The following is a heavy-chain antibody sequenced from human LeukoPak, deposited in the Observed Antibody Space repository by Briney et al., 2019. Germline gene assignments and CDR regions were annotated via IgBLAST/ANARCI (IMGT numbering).Heavy chain of an antibody. CDR3: ARGGNYFGY. CDR1: GFTFSHYW. J-gene: IGHJ4*02. CDR2: MHQDGTEK. Sequence: PGGSLRLSCVVSGFTFSHYWMSWVRQAPGEGLEWVANMHQDGTEKYYVDSVKGRFTISRDNTKNSLYLQMNDLRAEDTAVYYCARGGNYFGYWGQGTLVTVSP. V-gene: IGHV3-7*05.